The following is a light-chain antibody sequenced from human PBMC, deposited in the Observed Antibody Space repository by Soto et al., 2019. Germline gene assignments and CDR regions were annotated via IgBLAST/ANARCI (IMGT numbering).Light chain of an antibody. J-gene: IGKJ4*01. CDR2: WAS. Sequence: DIVMTQSPESLAVSLGERATINCKSSQSVLYSSNNKNYLAWYQKKPGQPPKLLIYWASTRESGVPARFSGSGSGTEFTLTISSLLAEDVAVYYCQQYYTTPLTFGGGTKVEIK. CDR1: QSVLYSSNNKNY. V-gene: IGKV4-1*01. CDR3: QQYYTTPLT.